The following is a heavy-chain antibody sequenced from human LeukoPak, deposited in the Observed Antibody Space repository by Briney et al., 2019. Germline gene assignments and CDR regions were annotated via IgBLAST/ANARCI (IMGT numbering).Heavy chain of an antibody. CDR2: IKQDGSEK. J-gene: IGHJ4*02. D-gene: IGHD6-13*01. Sequence: PGGSLRLSCAASGFTFSSYWMSWVRQAPGKGLEWVANIKQDGSEKYYVDSVKGRFTISRDIAKNSLYLQMNSLRAEDTAVYYCARDKVVPAAPRYSSSWYLDYWGQGTLVTVSS. CDR1: GFTFSSYW. V-gene: IGHV3-7*01. CDR3: ARDKVVPAAPRYSSSWYLDY.